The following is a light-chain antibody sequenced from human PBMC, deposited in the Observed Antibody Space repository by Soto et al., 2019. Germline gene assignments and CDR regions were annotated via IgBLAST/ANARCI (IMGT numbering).Light chain of an antibody. CDR3: FSFTTTSTHV. V-gene: IGLV2-14*01. CDR2: EVD. J-gene: IGLJ1*01. Sequence: QSVLAQPASVSGSPGQSTIICCTGTSXDVGGYNYVSWYQQHPGKAPKFLIYEVDNRASGVSDRFSGSKSGNTACLTISGLQVEDEAEYFCFSFTTTSTHVFGTGTKVTVL. CDR1: SXDVGGYNY.